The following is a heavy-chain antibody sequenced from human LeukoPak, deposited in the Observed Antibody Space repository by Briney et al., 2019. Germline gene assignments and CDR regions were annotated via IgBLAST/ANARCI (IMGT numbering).Heavy chain of an antibody. CDR1: GFTFSSYE. J-gene: IGHJ6*04. Sequence: GSLRLSCAASGFTFSSYEMNWVRQAPGKGLEWVSYSSRSGSTIYYADSVKGRFTISRDNAKNSLYLQMNSLRAEDTAVYYCAELGITMIGGVWGKGTTVTISS. V-gene: IGHV3-48*03. D-gene: IGHD3-10*02. CDR2: SSRSGSTI. CDR3: AELGITMIGGV.